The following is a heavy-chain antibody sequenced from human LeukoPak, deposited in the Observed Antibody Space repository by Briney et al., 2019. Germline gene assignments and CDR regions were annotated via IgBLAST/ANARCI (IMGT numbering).Heavy chain of an antibody. D-gene: IGHD2-2*01. CDR1: GFIVSGFA. CDR3: AIVRSASKTFDYYYYYMDV. J-gene: IGHJ6*03. CDR2: IRTKSNDYAT. V-gene: IGHV3-73*01. Sequence: PGGSLRLSCAASGFIVSGFAVHWVRQTSGRWREWLGRIRTKSNDYATQYTASLKGRFTISRDDSKNTAYLQMNSLKTEDTAVYYCAIVRSASKTFDYYYYYMDVWGTGTKVTVSS.